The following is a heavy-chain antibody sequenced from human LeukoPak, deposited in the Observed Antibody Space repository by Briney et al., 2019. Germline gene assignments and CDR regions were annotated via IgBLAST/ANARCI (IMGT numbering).Heavy chain of an antibody. CDR1: GGSISSGGYS. D-gene: IGHD6-19*01. CDR2: IYHSGST. CDR3: ARDMGIAVAGTGYYYYGMDV. J-gene: IGHJ6*02. Sequence: SETLSLTCAVSGGSISSGGYSWSWIRQPPGKGLEWIGNIYHSGSTYYNPSLKSRVTISVDRSKNQFSLKLSSVTAADTAVYYCARDMGIAVAGTGYYYYGMDVWGQGTTVTVSS. V-gene: IGHV4-30-2*01.